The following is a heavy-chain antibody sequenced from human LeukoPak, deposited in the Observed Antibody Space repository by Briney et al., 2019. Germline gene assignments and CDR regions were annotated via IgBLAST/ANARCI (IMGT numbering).Heavy chain of an antibody. CDR1: GFTVSGNY. Sequence: PGGSLRLSCAASGFTVSGNYMSWVRQAPGKGLEWVSAISGSGGSTYYADSVKGRFTISRDNSKNTLYLQMNSLRAEDTAVYYCAKVGSYAYYYGMDVWGQGTTVTVSS. V-gene: IGHV3-23*01. CDR3: AKVGSYAYYYGMDV. D-gene: IGHD1-26*01. CDR2: ISGSGGST. J-gene: IGHJ6*02.